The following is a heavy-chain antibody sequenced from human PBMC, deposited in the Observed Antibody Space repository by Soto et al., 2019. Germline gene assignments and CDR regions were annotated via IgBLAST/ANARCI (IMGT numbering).Heavy chain of an antibody. V-gene: IGHV4-59*08. D-gene: IGHD1-26*01. CDR2: IYYSGIT. Sequence: PSETLSLTCTVSDDSSSNYNWSWIRQPPGKGLEWIGYIYYSGITNYNPSLKSRVTISVDTSKNQFSLKMSSVTAADTAVYYCARLRRSGSYLDYWGQGTLVTVSS. CDR1: DDSSSNYN. J-gene: IGHJ4*02. CDR3: ARLRRSGSYLDY.